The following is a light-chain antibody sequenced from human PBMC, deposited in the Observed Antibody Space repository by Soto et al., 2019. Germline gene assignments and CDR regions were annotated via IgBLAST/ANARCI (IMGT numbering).Light chain of an antibody. Sequence: QSVLTQPASVSGSPGQSITISCTGTNGDVGIYNLVSWYQQYPGTAPKLMIYEDSEPPSGVSNRFSGYKSGNASSLTISGLQAEDEADYYCFSDSVRNPVIFGGGTKLTVL. CDR1: NGDVGIYNL. CDR2: EDS. V-gene: IGLV2-23*01. J-gene: IGLJ2*01. CDR3: FSDSVRNPVI.